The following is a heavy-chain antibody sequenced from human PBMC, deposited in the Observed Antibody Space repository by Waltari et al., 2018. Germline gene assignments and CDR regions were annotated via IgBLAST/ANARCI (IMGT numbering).Heavy chain of an antibody. Sequence: QVQLVQSGAEVKKPGSSVKVSCKAYGGTFSSYAISWVRQAPGQGLEWMGGIIPILGIATSGQQFQGRVTITADESTSTAYMALSSRRAEDTAVYYCARGPGSGVDYWGQGTLVTVSS. J-gene: IGHJ4*02. D-gene: IGHD3-10*01. CDR1: GGTFSSYA. CDR3: ARGPGSGVDY. V-gene: IGHV1-69*04. CDR2: IIPILGIA.